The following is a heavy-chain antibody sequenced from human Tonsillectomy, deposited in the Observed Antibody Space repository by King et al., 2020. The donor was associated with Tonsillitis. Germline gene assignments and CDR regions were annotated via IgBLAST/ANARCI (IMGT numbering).Heavy chain of an antibody. Sequence: VQLVESGGGVVQPGRSLRLSCAASGFTMKNYGLHWVRQAPGKGLEWVAVISYDGSNKYYIDSVKGRFTISRDNSKNTMYLQMNSLRREDTAVYYCVKGLNAFGRLIGGVSGLDVWGQGTTVTVSS. CDR3: VKGLNAFGRLIGGVSGLDV. CDR2: ISYDGSNK. J-gene: IGHJ6*02. V-gene: IGHV3-30*18. CDR1: GFTMKNYG. D-gene: IGHD3-16*02.